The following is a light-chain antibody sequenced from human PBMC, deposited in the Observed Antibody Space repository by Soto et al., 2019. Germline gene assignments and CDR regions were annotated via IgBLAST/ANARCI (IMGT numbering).Light chain of an antibody. V-gene: IGKV1-9*01. CDR1: QGISSF. Sequence: IQLTQSQSFLSASAGDSVTITCRASQGISSFLAWYQLKPPKAPELLIYGASTLQSGVPSRFSGSGSGTEFTLTISCLQPEDLATHYSQQLNTYPITFAQGTRREIK. CDR3: QQLNTYPIT. J-gene: IGKJ5*01. CDR2: GAS.